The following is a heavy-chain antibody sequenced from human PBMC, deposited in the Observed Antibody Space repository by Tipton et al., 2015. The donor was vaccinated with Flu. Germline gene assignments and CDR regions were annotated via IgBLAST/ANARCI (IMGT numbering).Heavy chain of an antibody. J-gene: IGHJ4*02. D-gene: IGHD2-2*01. Sequence: QLVQSGGGLVQPGGSLRLSCAASGFTFSSYWMSWVRQAPGKGLEWVANIKQDGSEKYYVDSVKGRFTISRDNAKNSLYLQMNSLRAEDTAVYYCARGVTYCSSTSCYGYYFDYWGQGTLVTVSS. CDR2: IKQDGSEK. CDR3: ARGVTYCSSTSCYGYYFDY. CDR1: GFTFSSYW. V-gene: IGHV3-7*01.